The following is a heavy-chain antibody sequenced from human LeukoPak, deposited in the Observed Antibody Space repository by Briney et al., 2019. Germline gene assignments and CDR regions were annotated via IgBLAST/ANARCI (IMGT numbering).Heavy chain of an antibody. CDR3: ARREVAAEISFGFDY. CDR1: GFTFDSYN. J-gene: IGHJ4*02. Sequence: GGSLRLSCAASGFTFDSYNMNWVRQAPGKGLEWVSSISSSSNYIYYADSVKGRFTISRDNAKNSLYLQMNSLRVEDTAVYYCARREVAAEISFGFDYWGQGTLVTVSS. CDR2: ISSSSNYI. V-gene: IGHV3-21*01. D-gene: IGHD2-15*01.